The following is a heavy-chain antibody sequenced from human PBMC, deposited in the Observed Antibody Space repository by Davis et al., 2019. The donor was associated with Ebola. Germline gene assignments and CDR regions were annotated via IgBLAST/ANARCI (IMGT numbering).Heavy chain of an antibody. D-gene: IGHD2-15*01. CDR1: GFTFSGSA. CDR3: TTFSYCSGGSCYIDY. J-gene: IGHJ4*02. Sequence: GESLKISCAASGFTFSGSAMHWVRQASGKGLEWVGRIRSKANSYATAYAASVKGRFTISRDDSKNTAYLQMNSLKTEDTAVYYCTTFSYCSGGSCYIDYWGQGTLVTVSS. CDR2: IRSKANSYAT. V-gene: IGHV3-73*01.